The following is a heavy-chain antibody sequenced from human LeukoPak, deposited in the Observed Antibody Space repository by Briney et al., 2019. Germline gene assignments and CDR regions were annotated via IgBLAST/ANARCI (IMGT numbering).Heavy chain of an antibody. CDR3: TTSVVVDLGFDY. J-gene: IGHJ4*02. CDR1: GFTFSSYG. V-gene: IGHV3-15*01. Sequence: PGGSLRLSCAASGFTFSSYGMSWVRQAPGKGLEWVGRIKSKTDGGTTDYAAPVKGRFTISRDDSKNTLYLQMNSLKTEDTAVYFCTTSVVVDLGFDYWGQGTLVTVSS. D-gene: IGHD2-15*01. CDR2: IKSKTDGGTT.